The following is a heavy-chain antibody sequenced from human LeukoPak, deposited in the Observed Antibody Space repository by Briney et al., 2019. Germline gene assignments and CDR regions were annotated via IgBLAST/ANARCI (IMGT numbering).Heavy chain of an antibody. V-gene: IGHV3-30*03. CDR1: GFTFSSYG. J-gene: IGHJ4*02. CDR3: ARGNYGDSSIDY. CDR2: ISYDGSNK. Sequence: GGSLRLSCAASGFTFSSYGMHWVRQAPGKGLEWVAVISYDGSNKYYADSVKGRFTISRDNSENTLYLQMNSLRAEDTAVYYCARGNYGDSSIDYWGQGTLVTVSS. D-gene: IGHD4-17*01.